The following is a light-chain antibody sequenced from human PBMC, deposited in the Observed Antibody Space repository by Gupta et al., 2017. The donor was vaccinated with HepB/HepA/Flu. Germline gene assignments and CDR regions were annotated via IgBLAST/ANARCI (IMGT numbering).Light chain of an antibody. Sequence: QSALTQHASMSGSPEQSITIPCTGTSNDVGDYNYVSWYQQHPGKAPKLMIYDVSNRPSGVSNRFSGSKSGNTASLTISGLQAEDEADYYCNSYTSSDSYMFGTGTKVTVL. J-gene: IGLJ1*01. CDR3: NSYTSSDSYM. CDR1: SNDVGDYNY. CDR2: DVS. V-gene: IGLV2-14*03.